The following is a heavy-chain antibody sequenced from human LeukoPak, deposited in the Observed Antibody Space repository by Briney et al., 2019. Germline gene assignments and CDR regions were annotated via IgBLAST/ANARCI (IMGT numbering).Heavy chain of an antibody. CDR1: GGSISSYY. CDR3: ARVGTYGSGSYLSWLDY. V-gene: IGHV4-59*01. D-gene: IGHD3-10*01. J-gene: IGHJ4*02. Sequence: SETLSLTCTVSGGSISSYYWSWIRQPPGEGLEWIGYIYYSGSTNYNPSLKSRVTISVDTSKNQFSLKLSFVTAADTAVYYCARVGTYGSGSYLSWLDYWGQGTLVTVSS. CDR2: IYYSGST.